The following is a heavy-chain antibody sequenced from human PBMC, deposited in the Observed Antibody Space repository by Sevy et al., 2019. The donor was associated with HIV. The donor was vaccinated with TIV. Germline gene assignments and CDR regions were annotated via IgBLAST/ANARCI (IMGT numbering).Heavy chain of an antibody. V-gene: IGHV3-21*01. CDR1: GFTFSSYS. D-gene: IGHD6-6*01. Sequence: GGSLRLSCAASGFTFSSYSMNWVRQAPGKGLEWVSSISSSSSYIYYADSVKGRVTISRDNAKNSLYLQMNSLRAEDTAVYYCARGVDSSSEYYFDYWGQGTLVTVSS. J-gene: IGHJ4*02. CDR2: ISSSSSYI. CDR3: ARGVDSSSEYYFDY.